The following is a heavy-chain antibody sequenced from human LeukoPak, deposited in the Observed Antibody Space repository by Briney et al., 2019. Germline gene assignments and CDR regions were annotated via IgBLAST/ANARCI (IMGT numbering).Heavy chain of an antibody. Sequence: PSETLSLTCSVSGGSITVYYWNWIRQSPGNGLEWIGSISYSGSTNYNPPLKSRVTISIDTSKNRFSLKVSSVIAADTDMYYCARGGSRSYTSSTLDYWGQGTLVTVSS. CDR2: ISYSGST. CDR1: GGSITVYY. D-gene: IGHD6-6*01. CDR3: ARGGSRSYTSSTLDY. J-gene: IGHJ4*01. V-gene: IGHV4-59*12.